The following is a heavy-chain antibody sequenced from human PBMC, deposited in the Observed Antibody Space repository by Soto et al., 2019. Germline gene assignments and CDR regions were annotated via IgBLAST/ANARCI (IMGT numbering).Heavy chain of an antibody. D-gene: IGHD3-3*01. J-gene: IGHJ4*02. CDR2: ISTSSSTI. CDR3: ARDGVTIFGVVNY. CDR1: GFTFSSYS. Sequence: EVQLVESGGGLVQPGGSLRLSCAASGFTFSSYSMNWVRQAPGKGLEWVSYISTSSSTIYYADSVKGRFTISRDNAKNSLYLQMNSLIDDDTAVYYCARDGVTIFGVVNYWGQGTLVTVSS. V-gene: IGHV3-48*02.